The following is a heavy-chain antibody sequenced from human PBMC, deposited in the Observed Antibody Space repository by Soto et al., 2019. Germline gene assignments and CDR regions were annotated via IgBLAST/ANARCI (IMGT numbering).Heavy chain of an antibody. V-gene: IGHV4-30-2*01. J-gene: IGHJ2*01. CDR3: ARVKVGDLFRFNWFFDL. D-gene: IGHD3-3*01. CDR2: IFHTGST. CDR1: GGSISSGNFS. Sequence: PSVTLSLTCTVAGGSISSGNFSWTWIRQPPGKGLEWIAYIFHTGSTFYNSSLKPRVSISVDRSKNQFSLKLKSVTETDTAVYYCARVKVGDLFRFNWFFDLWGRGTLVTVSS.